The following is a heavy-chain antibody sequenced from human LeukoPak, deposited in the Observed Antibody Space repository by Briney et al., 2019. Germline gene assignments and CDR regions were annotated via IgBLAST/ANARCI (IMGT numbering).Heavy chain of an antibody. V-gene: IGHV4-4*07. CDR2: IYSRVT. Sequence: PSETLSLTCTVSGGSISNYYLSWIRQPAGKGLEWIGRIYSRVTTYNPSLKSRVTMSADTSRNHVSLTLNSVTAADTAVYYCARDSGTTGEVKFDPWGQGTLVTASS. CDR3: ARDSGTTGEVKFDP. J-gene: IGHJ5*02. CDR1: GGSISNYY. D-gene: IGHD3-10*01.